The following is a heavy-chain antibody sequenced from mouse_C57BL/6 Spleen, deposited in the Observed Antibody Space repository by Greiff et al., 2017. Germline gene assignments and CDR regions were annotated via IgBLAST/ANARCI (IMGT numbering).Heavy chain of an antibody. CDR3: AREDSSGSYAMDY. D-gene: IGHD3-2*02. Sequence: EVQLQQSGPELVKPGASVKISCKASGYAFSSSWMNWVKQSNGKSLEWIGVINPNYGTTSYNQKFKGKATLTVDQSSSTAYMQLNSLTSEDSAVYYCAREDSSGSYAMDYWGQGTSVTVSS. J-gene: IGHJ4*01. CDR1: GYAFSSSW. CDR2: INPNYGTT. V-gene: IGHV1-39*01.